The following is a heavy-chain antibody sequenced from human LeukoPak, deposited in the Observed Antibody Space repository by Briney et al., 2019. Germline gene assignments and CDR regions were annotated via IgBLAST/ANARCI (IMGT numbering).Heavy chain of an antibody. D-gene: IGHD3-10*01. Sequence: SETLSLTCAVYGGSFSGYYWSWIRQPPGKGLEWIGEINHSGSTNYNPSLKSRVTISVDTSKNQFSLKLSSVTAADTAVYYCAGGRHAYGSWTPFHLGYWGQGTLVTVSS. CDR3: AGGRHAYGSWTPFHLGY. CDR1: GGSFSGYY. J-gene: IGHJ4*02. V-gene: IGHV4-34*01. CDR2: INHSGST.